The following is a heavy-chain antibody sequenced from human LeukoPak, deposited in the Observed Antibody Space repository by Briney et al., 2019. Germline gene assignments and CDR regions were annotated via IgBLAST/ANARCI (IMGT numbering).Heavy chain of an antibody. CDR1: GYTFTSYD. D-gene: IGHD3-10*01. J-gene: IGHJ6*02. V-gene: IGHV1-8*01. Sequence: ASVKVSCKASGYTFTSYDINWVRLATGQGLEWMGWMNPNSGNTGYAQKFQGRVTMTRNTSISTAYMELSSLRSEDTAVYYCAMVRGVPYYYYYYGMDVRGQGTTVTVSS. CDR2: MNPNSGNT. CDR3: AMVRGVPYYYYYYGMDV.